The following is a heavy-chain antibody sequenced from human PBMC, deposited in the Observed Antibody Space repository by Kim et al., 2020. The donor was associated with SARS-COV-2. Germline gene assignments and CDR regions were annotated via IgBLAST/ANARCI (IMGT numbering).Heavy chain of an antibody. J-gene: IGHJ5*02. V-gene: IGHV1-18*01. CDR2: ISTYNGNT. Sequence: ASVKVSCKASGYTFTIYGVSWVRQAPGQGLEWMGWISTYNGNTNYAQKFQGRVTMTTDTSTTTAYLELRSLRSDDTAVYYCARDTLVLRPGPHFEYWFDPWGQGTLVTVSS. CDR1: GYTFTIYG. D-gene: IGHD2-8*01. CDR3: ARDTLVLRPGPHFEYWFDP.